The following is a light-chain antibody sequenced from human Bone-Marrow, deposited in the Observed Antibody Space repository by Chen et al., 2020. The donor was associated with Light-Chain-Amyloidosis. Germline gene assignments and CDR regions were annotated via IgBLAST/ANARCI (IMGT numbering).Light chain of an antibody. V-gene: IGKV1-17*01. Sequence: DIQMTLSQSSLSASVGDRVPITCRASQGIRNDLGWYQQKPGQAPTRLIYAASSLQSGVPARFSGSGSGTDFTLTISSLQPEDVAAYYCLQHNSYPHTFGQGTKLEIK. CDR1: QGIRND. J-gene: IGKJ2*01. CDR2: AAS. CDR3: LQHNSYPHT.